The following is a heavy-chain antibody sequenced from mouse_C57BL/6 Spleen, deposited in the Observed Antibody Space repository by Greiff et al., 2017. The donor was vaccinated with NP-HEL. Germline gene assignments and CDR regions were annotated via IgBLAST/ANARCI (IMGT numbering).Heavy chain of an antibody. CDR3: ARVRDWDGFDY. CDR2: INYDGSST. D-gene: IGHD4-1*01. V-gene: IGHV5-16*01. CDR1: GFTFSDYY. Sequence: EVQRVESEGGLVQPGSSMKLSCTASGFTFSDYYMAWVRQVPGKGLEWVANINYDGSSTYYLDSLKSRFIISRDNAKNILYLHMSSLKSEDTATYYCARVRDWDGFDYWGQGTTLTVSS. J-gene: IGHJ2*01.